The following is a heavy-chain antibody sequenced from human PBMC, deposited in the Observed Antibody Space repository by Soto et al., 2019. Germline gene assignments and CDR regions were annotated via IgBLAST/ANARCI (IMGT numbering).Heavy chain of an antibody. V-gene: IGHV4-59*01. J-gene: IGHJ6*03. Sequence: SATLSLTCTVSGGSISSYYWSWIRQPPGKGLEWIGYIYYSGSTNYNPSLKSRVTISVDTSKNQFSLKLSSVTAADTAVYYCARAVWEVDGYNRYYYYYMDVWGKGTTVTVSS. D-gene: IGHD3-16*01. CDR3: ARAVWEVDGYNRYYYYYMDV. CDR2: IYYSGST. CDR1: GGSISSYY.